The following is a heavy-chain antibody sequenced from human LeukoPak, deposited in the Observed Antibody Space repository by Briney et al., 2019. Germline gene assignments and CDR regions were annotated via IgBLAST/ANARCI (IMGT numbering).Heavy chain of an antibody. CDR3: TRPPFI. CDR1: GYSFTTNW. J-gene: IGHJ3*02. V-gene: IGHV5-51*01. CDR2: IYPADSDT. Sequence: GESLKISCKGSGYSFTTNWIGWVRQMPGKGLEWMGIIYPADSDTRYSPSFQGQATISVDKSISTAYLQWASLKASDTAMYYCTRPPFIWGQGTMVTVSS.